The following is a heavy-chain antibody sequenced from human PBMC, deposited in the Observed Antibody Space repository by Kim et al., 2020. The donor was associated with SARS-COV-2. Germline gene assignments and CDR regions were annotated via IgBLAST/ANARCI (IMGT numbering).Heavy chain of an antibody. D-gene: IGHD3-3*01. CDR2: IYYILST. J-gene: IGHJ4*02. CDR1: GCSISISSYY. CDR3: ARHPTAKVLRFLEWLLYLDY. Sequence: SYTLSLTCTVSGCSISISSYYWCFIRQPPFNWLYLIVSIYYILSTYYNPSLKSLFTISVDTSKNQFSLKLSSVTAADTAVYYCARHPTAKVLRFLEWLLYLDYWGQGTLVTVSS. V-gene: IGHV4-39*01.